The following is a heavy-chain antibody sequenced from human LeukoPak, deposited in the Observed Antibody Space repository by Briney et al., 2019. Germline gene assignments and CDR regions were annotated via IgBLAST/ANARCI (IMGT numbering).Heavy chain of an antibody. J-gene: IGHJ5*02. CDR2: IYYSGST. CDR3: ARASSSWHPTTDSWFDP. Sequence: SETLSLTCTVSGGSISSYYWGWIRQPPGKGLEWIGYIYYSGSTNYNPSLKSRVTISVDTSKNQFSLKLSSVTAADTAVYYCARASSSWHPTTDSWFDPWGQGTLVTVSS. V-gene: IGHV4-59*01. D-gene: IGHD6-13*01. CDR1: GGSISSYY.